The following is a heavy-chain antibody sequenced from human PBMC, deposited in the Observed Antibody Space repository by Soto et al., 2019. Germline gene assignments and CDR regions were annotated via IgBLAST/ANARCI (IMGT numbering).Heavy chain of an antibody. CDR1: GFTFRNNV. J-gene: IGHJ4*02. Sequence: GGSLRLSCAASGFTFRNNVLSWVRQAPGKGLDWVSGITGSGRDTYYADSVKGRFTISRNNSKNMVFLQMNSLRAEDTALYYCAKNGLDNSPSAIDSWGPGTLVTVSS. D-gene: IGHD2-8*01. CDR2: ITGSGRDT. V-gene: IGHV3-23*01. CDR3: AKNGLDNSPSAIDS.